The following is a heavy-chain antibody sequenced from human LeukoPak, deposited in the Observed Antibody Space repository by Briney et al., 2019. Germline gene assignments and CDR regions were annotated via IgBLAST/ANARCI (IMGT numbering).Heavy chain of an antibody. D-gene: IGHD4-17*01. CDR2: INPSGGST. CDR1: GYTFTSYY. J-gene: IGHJ6*02. Sequence: ASVKVSCKASGYTFTSYYMHWVRQAPGQGLEWMGIINPSGGSTSYAQKFQGRVTITADESTSTAYMELSSLRSEDTAVYYCARDRPYPYVDDYYWHGMDVWGQGTTVTVSS. V-gene: IGHV1-46*01. CDR3: ARDRPYPYVDDYYWHGMDV.